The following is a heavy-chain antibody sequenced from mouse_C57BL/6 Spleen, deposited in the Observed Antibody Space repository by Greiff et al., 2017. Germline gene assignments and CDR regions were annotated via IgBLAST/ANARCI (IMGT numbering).Heavy chain of an antibody. CDR1: GFTFSSYA. CDR3: ARDNYYGSSPFDY. CDR2: ISDGGSYT. Sequence: EVMLVESGGGLVKPGGSLKLSCAASGFTFSSYAVSWVRQTPEKRLEWVATISDGGSYTYYPDNVKGRFTISRDNAKNNLYLQMSHLKSEDTPMYYCARDNYYGSSPFDYWGQGTPLTVSS. D-gene: IGHD1-1*01. J-gene: IGHJ2*01. V-gene: IGHV5-4*01.